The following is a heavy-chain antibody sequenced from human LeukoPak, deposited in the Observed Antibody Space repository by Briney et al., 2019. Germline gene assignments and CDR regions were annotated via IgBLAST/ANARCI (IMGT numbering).Heavy chain of an antibody. CDR1: EFTFSSYA. D-gene: IGHD3-10*02. Sequence: GGSLRLSCAASEFTFSSYAMHWVRQAPGKGLEWVALISYDGSNKYYADSVKGRFTISRDNSKNTMYLQMNSLRTEDTAVYYCAELGITMIGGVWGKGTTVTISS. V-gene: IGHV3-30*04. CDR2: ISYDGSNK. J-gene: IGHJ6*04. CDR3: AELGITMIGGV.